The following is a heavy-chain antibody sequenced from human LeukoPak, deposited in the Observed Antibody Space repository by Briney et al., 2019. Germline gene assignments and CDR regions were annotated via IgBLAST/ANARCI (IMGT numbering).Heavy chain of an antibody. CDR1: GGSFSGYY. Sequence: SETLSLTCAVYGGSFSGYYWSWIRQPPGKGLEWIGEINHSGSTNYNPSLKSRVTMSVDTSKNQFSLKLSSVTAADTAVYYCASPGDYYGSGIGNWFDPWGQGTLVTVAS. CDR3: ASPGDYYGSGIGNWFDP. CDR2: INHSGST. D-gene: IGHD3-10*01. V-gene: IGHV4-34*01. J-gene: IGHJ5*02.